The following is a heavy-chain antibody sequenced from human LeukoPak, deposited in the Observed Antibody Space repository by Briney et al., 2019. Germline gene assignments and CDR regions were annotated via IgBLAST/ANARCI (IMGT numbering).Heavy chain of an antibody. Sequence: GGSLRLSCAASGFTFSSYAMSWVRQAPGKGLEWVPAISGSGGSTYYADSVKGRFTISRDNSKNTLYLQMNSLRAEDTAVYYCAKDELANYYFDYWGQGTLVTVSS. CDR2: ISGSGGST. V-gene: IGHV3-23*01. J-gene: IGHJ4*02. D-gene: IGHD6-13*01. CDR3: AKDELANYYFDY. CDR1: GFTFSSYA.